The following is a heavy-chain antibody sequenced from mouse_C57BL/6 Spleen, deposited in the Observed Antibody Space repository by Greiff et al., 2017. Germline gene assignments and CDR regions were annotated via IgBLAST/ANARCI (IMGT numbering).Heavy chain of an antibody. CDR1: GFTFSSYG. CDR2: ISSGGSYT. V-gene: IGHV5-6*01. CDR3: ARHRGDDDGYFDY. J-gene: IGHJ2*01. D-gene: IGHD2-2*01. Sequence: EVKLMESGGDLVKPGGSLKLSCAASGFTFSSYGMSWVRQTPDKRLEWVATISSGGSYTYYPDSVKGRFTISRDTSKNTLYLQMRSLKAEDRAMYYCARHRGDDDGYFDYWGQGTTLTGSS.